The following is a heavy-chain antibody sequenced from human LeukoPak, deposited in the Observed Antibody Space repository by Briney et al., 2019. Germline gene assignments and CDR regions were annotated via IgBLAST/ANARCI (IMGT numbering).Heavy chain of an antibody. CDR1: GFTVSSYY. CDR2: IYSGGSI. CDR3: AIEPPMFRYYLGMDV. J-gene: IGHJ6*04. D-gene: IGHD3-10*01. V-gene: IGHV3-66*01. Sequence: GGSLRLSCAASGFTVSSYYMHWVRQAPGKGLEWVSVIYSGGSIYYADYAKGRCIISRDNSKNTLDLQLNSLGAEDTAVYYCAIEPPMFRYYLGMDVWGEGTTVTDSS.